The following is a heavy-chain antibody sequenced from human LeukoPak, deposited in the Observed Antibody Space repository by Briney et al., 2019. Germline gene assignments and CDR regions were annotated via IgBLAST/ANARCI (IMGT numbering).Heavy chain of an antibody. CDR3: ARRGIAAAAHFDF. V-gene: IGHV4-39*01. CDR2: IFYTGSA. CDR1: GVSINNGRYY. J-gene: IGHJ4*02. Sequence: SETPSLTCTVSGVSINNGRYYWGWIRQPPGRRLEWIGSIFYTGSAHYHPSFESRVVITIDTANNQSSLRLPSVTAADTAVYFCARRGIAAAAHFDFWGQGSLVTVSS. D-gene: IGHD6-25*01.